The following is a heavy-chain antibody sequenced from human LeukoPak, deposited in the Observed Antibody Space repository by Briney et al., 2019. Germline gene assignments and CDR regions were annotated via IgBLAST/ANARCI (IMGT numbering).Heavy chain of an antibody. D-gene: IGHD3-3*01. Sequence: GSLRLSCAASGFTFSSYSMNWVRQAPGKGLERVSYISSSSSTIYYADSVKGRFTISRDNAKNSLYLQMNSLRAEDTAVYYCARARGAFGVVITLPDYWGQGTLVTVSS. CDR1: GFTFSSYS. V-gene: IGHV3-48*01. CDR2: ISSSSSTI. CDR3: ARARGAFGVVITLPDY. J-gene: IGHJ4*02.